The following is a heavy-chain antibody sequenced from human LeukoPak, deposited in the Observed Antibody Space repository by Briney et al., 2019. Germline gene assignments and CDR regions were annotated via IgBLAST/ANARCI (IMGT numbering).Heavy chain of an antibody. V-gene: IGHV3-21*01. CDR2: ISSTSSDM. J-gene: IGHJ4*02. CDR3: ARDSRDGGPDY. CDR1: GCXFSSYS. Sequence: GGSLTLSCAASGCXFSSYSINWVRQAPGKGLEWVSSISSTSSDMYYTAPVKGRSTISRDTAKHSLCLQINNLRAEDTAVYYCARDSRDGGPDYWGQGTLVTVSS. D-gene: IGHD4-23*01.